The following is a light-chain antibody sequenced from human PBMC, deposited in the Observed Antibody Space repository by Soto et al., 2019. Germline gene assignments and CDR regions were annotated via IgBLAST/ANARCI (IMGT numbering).Light chain of an antibody. CDR3: QQRSNWPPIT. V-gene: IGKV3-11*01. CDR2: DTS. CDR1: QSVSSS. Sequence: EIVLTQSPATLSVSPGKRATLSCRASQSVSSSLAWYQRKPGQAPRLLIYDTSTRATGIPARFSGSGSGTDFTLTISSLEPEDFAVYYCQQRSNWPPITFGQGTRLEI. J-gene: IGKJ5*01.